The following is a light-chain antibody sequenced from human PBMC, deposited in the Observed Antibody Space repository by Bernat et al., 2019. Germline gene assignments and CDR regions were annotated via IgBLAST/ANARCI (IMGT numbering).Light chain of an antibody. V-gene: IGKV3-11*01. CDR3: QQRNSWPVT. Sequence: EIVLTQSPATLSLSPGERATLSCRASQSISSYLAWYQQRPGQAPRLPIYDASNRAAGIPARFSGSGSGTDFTLTISSLEPEDFAVYYCQQRNSWPVTFGQGTKLEIK. CDR2: DAS. CDR1: QSISSY. J-gene: IGKJ2*01.